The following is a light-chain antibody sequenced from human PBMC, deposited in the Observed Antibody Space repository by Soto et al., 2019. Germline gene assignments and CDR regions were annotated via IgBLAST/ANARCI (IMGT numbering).Light chain of an antibody. Sequence: EIVFTQSPGTRSLSPGERATLSCRASQSVSSSYLVWYQQKPGQAPRLRIYGTSSRATGIPDRFSGSGSGTDFILTISRLEPEDFAVYYCQQYGSSPTFGQGTKVDIK. CDR2: GTS. J-gene: IGKJ1*01. V-gene: IGKV3-20*01. CDR3: QQYGSSPT. CDR1: QSVSSSY.